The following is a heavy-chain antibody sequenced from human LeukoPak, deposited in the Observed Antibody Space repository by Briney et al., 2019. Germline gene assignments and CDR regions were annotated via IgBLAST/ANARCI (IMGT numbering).Heavy chain of an antibody. J-gene: IGHJ6*04. CDR3: ASRLYGMDV. D-gene: IGHD3-22*01. Sequence: GAALKISFKGAGYSFTSYWIGWGRPRPGKGGGWRGIIYPGESDTRYSESFQGQLPISADKSISTAYLQWSSLKASDTAMYYCASRLYGMDVWGKGTTVTVSS. CDR2: IYPGESDT. CDR1: GYSFTSYW. V-gene: IGHV5-51*01.